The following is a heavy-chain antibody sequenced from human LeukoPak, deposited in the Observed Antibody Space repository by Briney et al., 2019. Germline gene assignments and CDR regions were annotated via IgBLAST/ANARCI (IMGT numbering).Heavy chain of an antibody. CDR3: ARAQLSGYNYGYRDYYYYMDV. CDR2: ITGSGSNT. J-gene: IGHJ6*03. V-gene: IGHV3-23*01. Sequence: GGSLRLSCVGSGFTFRSYAMSWVRQAPGKGLGWVSTITGSGSNTYYADSVKGRLTISRDNSKNTLYLQMSSLRAEDTAIYYCARAQLSGYNYGYRDYYYYMDVWGKGTTVTVSS. CDR1: GFTFRSYA. D-gene: IGHD5-18*01.